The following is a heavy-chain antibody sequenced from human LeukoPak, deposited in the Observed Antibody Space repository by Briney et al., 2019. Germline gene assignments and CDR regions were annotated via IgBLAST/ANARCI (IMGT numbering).Heavy chain of an antibody. CDR3: AKDRATYYYDSSGDSQFDY. V-gene: IGHV3-30*18. CDR2: ISYDGSNK. J-gene: IGHJ4*02. D-gene: IGHD3-22*01. CDR1: GFTFSSYG. Sequence: GGSLRLSCAASGFTFSSYGMHWVRQAPGKGLEWVAVISYDGSNKYYADSVKGRFTISRDNSKNTLYVQMNSLRAEDTAVYYCAKDRATYYYDSSGDSQFDYWGQGTLVTVSS.